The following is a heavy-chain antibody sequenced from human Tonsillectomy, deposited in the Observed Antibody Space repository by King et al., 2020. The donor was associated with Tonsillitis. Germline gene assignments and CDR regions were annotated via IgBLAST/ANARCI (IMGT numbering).Heavy chain of an antibody. CDR2: IIPILNTT. Sequence: LQLVQSGTEVKKPGSSVKVSCKASGGTFSSYGISWVRQAPGHGLEWMGGIIPILNTTNYAQKFQGRVTLSADEPTSTAHMELSSLRSEDTAVYYCARSWYTSPYYYYMDVWGKGTTVTVSS. CDR1: GGTFSSYG. V-gene: IGHV1-69*01. D-gene: IGHD6-19*01. J-gene: IGHJ6*03. CDR3: ARSWYTSPYYYYMDV.